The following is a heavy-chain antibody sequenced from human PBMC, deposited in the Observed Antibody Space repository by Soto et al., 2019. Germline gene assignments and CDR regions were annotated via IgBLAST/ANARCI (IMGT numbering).Heavy chain of an antibody. J-gene: IGHJ5*02. Sequence: ASVKVSCKASGYTFTNYYMHWLRQAPGQGLEWMGWMNPRSGGSKYAQAFQDRVTMTRDASISTAYMEMTSLGHGDTAVYFCARSDDSTSYPLDLWGPGTLVTVSS. V-gene: IGHV1-2*02. D-gene: IGHD4-4*01. CDR1: GYTFTNYY. CDR2: MNPRSGGS. CDR3: ARSDDSTSYPLDL.